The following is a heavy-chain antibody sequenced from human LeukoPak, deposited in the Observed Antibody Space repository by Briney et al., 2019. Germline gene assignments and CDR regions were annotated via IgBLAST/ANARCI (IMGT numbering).Heavy chain of an antibody. Sequence: PSETLSLTCTVSGGSISSSYWNWIRQPPGKGLEWIGYIYYSGSTNYNPSLKSRVTISVDTSKDQFSLKLSSVTAADTAVYYCARGSNSSSWYWFDPWGQGTLVTVSS. CDR1: GGSISSSY. CDR3: ARGSNSSSWYWFDP. CDR2: IYYSGST. V-gene: IGHV4-59*01. J-gene: IGHJ5*02. D-gene: IGHD6-13*01.